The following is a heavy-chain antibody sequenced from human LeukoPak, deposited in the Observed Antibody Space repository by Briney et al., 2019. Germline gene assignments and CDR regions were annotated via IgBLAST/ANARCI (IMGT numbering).Heavy chain of an antibody. D-gene: IGHD5-24*01. V-gene: IGHV3-21*01. CDR3: ARDTSGGYINYYYYYMDV. Sequence: GGSLRLSCAASGFTFSSYSMNWVRQAPGKGLEWVSSISSSSSYIYYADSVKGRFTISRDNAKNSLYLQMNSLRAEDTAVYYCARDTSGGYINYYYYYMDVWGKGTTVTISS. J-gene: IGHJ6*03. CDR2: ISSSSSYI. CDR1: GFTFSSYS.